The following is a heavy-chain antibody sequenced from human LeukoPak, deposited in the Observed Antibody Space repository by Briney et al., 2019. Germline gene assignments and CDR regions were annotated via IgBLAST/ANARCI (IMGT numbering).Heavy chain of an antibody. J-gene: IGHJ4*02. CDR2: INHSGST. CDR1: GGSFSGYY. V-gene: IGHV4-34*01. CDR3: ARQLGGQLVFDY. D-gene: IGHD6-6*01. Sequence: SETLSLTCAVYGGSFSGYYWSWIRQPPGKGLEWIGEINHSGSTNYNPSLKSRVTISVDTSKNQFSLKLSSVTAADTAVYYCARQLGGQLVFDYWGQGTLVTVSS.